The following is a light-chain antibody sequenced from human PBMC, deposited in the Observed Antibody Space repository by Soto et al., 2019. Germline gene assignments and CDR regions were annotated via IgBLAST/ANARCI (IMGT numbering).Light chain of an antibody. J-gene: IGKJ1*01. V-gene: IGKV1-39*01. CDR1: QSITSY. Sequence: DIQMTQSPSSLSASVEDRVTITCRASQSITSYLNWYHQKSGRAPKLLIHSATSLQSGVPSRFSASGSGTDFTLTINSLQPEDLGTYYCQQSHNTPTFGQGTKV. CDR2: SAT. CDR3: QQSHNTPT.